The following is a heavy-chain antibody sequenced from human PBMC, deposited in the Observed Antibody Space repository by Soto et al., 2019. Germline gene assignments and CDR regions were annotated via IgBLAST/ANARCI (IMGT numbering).Heavy chain of an antibody. J-gene: IGHJ6*02. V-gene: IGHV1-69*13. Sequence: ASVKVSCKASGGTFSDSTINWVRQAPGQRLEWMGGIIPIFDTANYAEKFQGRVTITADESTSTSFMEVSSLRSEDTAVYYCARNGKLTGYPYGMDVWGQGTMVTVSS. CDR3: ARNGKLTGYPYGMDV. D-gene: IGHD5-12*01. CDR1: GGTFSDST. CDR2: IIPIFDTA.